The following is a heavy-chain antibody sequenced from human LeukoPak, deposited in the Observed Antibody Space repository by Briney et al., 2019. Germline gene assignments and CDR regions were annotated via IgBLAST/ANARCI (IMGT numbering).Heavy chain of an antibody. CDR1: GFTFSNAW. Sequence: GGSLRLSCAASGFTFSNAWMSWVRQAPGKGLEWVGRTKSKTDGGTTDYAAPVKGRFTISRDDSKNTLYLQMNSLKTEDTAVYYCTTYLSGSHDLIDYWGQGTLVTVSS. CDR2: TKSKTDGGTT. V-gene: IGHV3-15*01. CDR3: TTYLSGSHDLIDY. D-gene: IGHD1-26*01. J-gene: IGHJ4*02.